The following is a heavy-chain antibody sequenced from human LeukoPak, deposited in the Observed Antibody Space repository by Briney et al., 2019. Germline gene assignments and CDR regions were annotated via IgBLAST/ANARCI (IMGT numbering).Heavy chain of an antibody. D-gene: IGHD6-13*01. J-gene: IGHJ4*02. Sequence: GASLKISCKGSGYSFTNYWIGWVRQMPGKGLEWMGIISPDGSDTRYSPSFQGQVTISADKSITTAYLQWSSLKASDTAMYYCARLTSSWSFDYWGQGTLVTVSP. CDR2: ISPDGSDT. V-gene: IGHV5-51*01. CDR3: ARLTSSWSFDY. CDR1: GYSFTNYW.